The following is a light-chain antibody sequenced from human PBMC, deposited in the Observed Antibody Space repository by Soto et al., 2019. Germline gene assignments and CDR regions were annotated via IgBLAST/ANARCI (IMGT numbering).Light chain of an antibody. J-gene: IGLJ3*02. Sequence: SALTQPRSVSGSPGQSVTVSCTGTSSDIGAYNYVSWYQQHPGKAPKLMIYDVSKRPSGVPDRFSGSKSGNTASLSISGLQAEDEADYYCCSYAGTYTGVFGGGTKVTVL. CDR1: SSDIGAYNY. CDR3: CSYAGTYTGV. V-gene: IGLV2-11*01. CDR2: DVS.